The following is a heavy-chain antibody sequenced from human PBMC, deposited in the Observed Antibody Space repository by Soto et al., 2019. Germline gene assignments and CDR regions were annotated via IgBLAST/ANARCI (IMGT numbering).Heavy chain of an antibody. V-gene: IGHV6-1*01. CDR2: TYYRSKWYN. Sequence: QVQLQQSGPGLVKPSQTLSLTCAISGDSVSSNSAAWNWIRQSPTRGLEWLGRTYYRSKWYNDYAVSVKSRIIINPDTSKNQFSLQLNSVTPEDTAVYYCARADGDYGDWDYYYGMGVWGQGTTVTVSS. CDR3: ARADGDYGDWDYYYGMGV. D-gene: IGHD4-17*01. CDR1: GDSVSSNSAA. J-gene: IGHJ6*02.